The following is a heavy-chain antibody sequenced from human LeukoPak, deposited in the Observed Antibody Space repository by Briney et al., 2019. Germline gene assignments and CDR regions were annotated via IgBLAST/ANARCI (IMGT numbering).Heavy chain of an antibody. CDR3: AREDYYDSSGFD. Sequence: PSETLSLTCAVYGGSFSGYYWSWIRQPPGKGLEWIGEINHSGSTNYNPSLKSRVTISVDTSKNQFSLKLSSVTAADTAVYYCAREDYYDSSGFDWGQGTLVTVSS. J-gene: IGHJ4*02. CDR2: INHSGST. D-gene: IGHD3-22*01. CDR1: GGSFSGYY. V-gene: IGHV4-34*09.